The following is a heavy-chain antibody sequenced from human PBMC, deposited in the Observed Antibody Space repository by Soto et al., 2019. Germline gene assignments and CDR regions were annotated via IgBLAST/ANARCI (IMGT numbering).Heavy chain of an antibody. CDR2: IDPRGGGT. CDR1: GYPFTTYY. D-gene: IGHD3-10*01. Sequence: GSSVKVSCKVSGYPFTTYYIPWVRQAPGQGVEWMGWIDPRGGGTVYEQKFQGRGTMTRDTSISTVYMDLSGLTSDDTALYYCATDDYGIFPYWGQGSLVTVSS. J-gene: IGHJ4*02. V-gene: IGHV1-2*02. CDR3: ATDDYGIFPY.